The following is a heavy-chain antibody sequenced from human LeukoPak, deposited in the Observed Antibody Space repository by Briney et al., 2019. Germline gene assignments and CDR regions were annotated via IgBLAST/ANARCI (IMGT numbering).Heavy chain of an antibody. J-gene: IGHJ3*02. CDR2: ISYTVTT. CDR1: GGSISTCY. Sequence: SETLSLTCTVSGGSISTCYWSWIRQPPGKGLEWIGYISYTVTTNYNPSLKSRVTISVDTSKNQFSLKLSSVTAADTAVYYCARAGVASDAFDIWGQGTMVTVSS. CDR3: ARAGVASDAFDI. V-gene: IGHV4-59*01. D-gene: IGHD3-3*01.